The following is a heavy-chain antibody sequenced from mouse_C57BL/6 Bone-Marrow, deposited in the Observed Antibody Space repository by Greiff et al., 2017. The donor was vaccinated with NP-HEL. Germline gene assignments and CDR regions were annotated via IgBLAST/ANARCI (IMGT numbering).Heavy chain of an antibody. CDR2: IDPTSGGT. J-gene: IGHJ2*01. D-gene: IGHD1-1*01. V-gene: IGHV1-72*01. Sequence: VKLSGNASGYTFTSYLMHWVKQRPGRGLEWIGRIDPTSGGTKYNEKFKSKDTLTVDKPSSTAYMQLNSLTSEDSAVYYCARYYYGSSSFDYWGQGTTLTVSS. CDR1: GYTFTSYL. CDR3: ARYYYGSSSFDY.